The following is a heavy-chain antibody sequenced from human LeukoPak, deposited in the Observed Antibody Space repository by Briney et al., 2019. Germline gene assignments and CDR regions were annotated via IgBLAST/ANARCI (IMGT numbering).Heavy chain of an antibody. CDR1: GYIFSSYG. CDR2: INANSGDT. Sequence: ASVKVSCKASGYIFSSYGISWVRQAPGQGLEWMGWINANSGDTNYAQKFQGRVTMTRDTSISAVYMELSRLTSDDTAVYYCASRLQNYYDSSGYYVDAFDIWGQGTMVTVSS. J-gene: IGHJ3*02. D-gene: IGHD3-22*01. CDR3: ASRLQNYYDSSGYYVDAFDI. V-gene: IGHV1-2*02.